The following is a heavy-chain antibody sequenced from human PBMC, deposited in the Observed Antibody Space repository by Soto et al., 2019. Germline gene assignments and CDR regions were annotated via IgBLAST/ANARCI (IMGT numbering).Heavy chain of an antibody. D-gene: IGHD2-21*02. J-gene: IGHJ4*02. V-gene: IGHV4-59*01. CDR2: IHYNGNT. CDR3: ARGGHVVVVTAALDY. Sequence: TSETLSLTCTVSGDSISSYSWSWIRQPPGKGLEWIGNIHYNGNTKYSPSLKSRVTMSVDTSKNQFSLKLTSLTSDDTAIYYCARGGHVVVVTAALDYWGQGTLVTVSS. CDR1: GDSISSYS.